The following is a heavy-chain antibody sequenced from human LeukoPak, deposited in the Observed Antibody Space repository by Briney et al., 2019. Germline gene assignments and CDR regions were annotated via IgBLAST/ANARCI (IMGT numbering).Heavy chain of an antibody. D-gene: IGHD5-24*01. V-gene: IGHV4-39*01. Sequence: SETLSLTCTVSGGSISSSSYYWGWIRQPPGKGLEWIGSIYYSGSTYYNPSLKSRVTRSVDTSKNQFSLKLSSVTAADTAVYYCARHEDGYITHSFDYWGQGTLVTVSS. CDR3: ARHEDGYITHSFDY. J-gene: IGHJ4*02. CDR2: IYYSGST. CDR1: GGSISSSSYY.